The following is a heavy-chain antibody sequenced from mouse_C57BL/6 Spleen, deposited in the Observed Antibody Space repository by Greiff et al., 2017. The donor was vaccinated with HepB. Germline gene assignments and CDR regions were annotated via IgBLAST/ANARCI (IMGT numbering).Heavy chain of an antibody. Sequence: VHLVESGPELVKPGASVKISCKASGYAFSSSWMNWVKQRPGKGLEWIGRIYPGDGDTNYNGKFKGKATLTADKSSSTAYMQLSSLTSEDSAVYFCAREGTTASYWYFDVWGTGTTVTVSS. J-gene: IGHJ1*03. CDR3: AREGTTASYWYFDV. CDR2: IYPGDGDT. CDR1: GYAFSSSW. D-gene: IGHD1-2*01. V-gene: IGHV1-82*01.